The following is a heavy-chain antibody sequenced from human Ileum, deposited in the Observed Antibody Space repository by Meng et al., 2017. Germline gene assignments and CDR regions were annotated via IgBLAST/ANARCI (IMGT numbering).Heavy chain of an antibody. CDR3: ARDMPYSSGSFDY. Sequence: VQSGAEVSELGASVWVSRKTSGFTFISYAIYWVRRARGQGLEWMGWISAGNGNAKYSQKFQGRVSITRETSASTANMELRRLRSEDTAVYYVARDMPYSSGSFDYWGQGTLVTVSS. D-gene: IGHD3-10*01. CDR1: GFTFISYA. CDR2: ISAGNGNA. J-gene: IGHJ4*02. V-gene: IGHV1-3*01.